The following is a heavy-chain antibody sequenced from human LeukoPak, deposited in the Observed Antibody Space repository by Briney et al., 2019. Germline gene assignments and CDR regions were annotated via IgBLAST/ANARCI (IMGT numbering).Heavy chain of an antibody. CDR1: GASISGNYW. D-gene: IGHD7-27*01. V-gene: IGHV4-4*02. CDR2: VYHTGST. Sequence: SETLSLTCAVSGASISGNYWWSWVRQSPGKGLEWIGEVYHTGSTDYNPSLKSRVAISLDTSKNQFSLNLGSVTAADTAVYYCAKDLFWGSEAYYYYMDVWGKGTTVTVSS. CDR3: AKDLFWGSEAYYYYMDV. J-gene: IGHJ6*03.